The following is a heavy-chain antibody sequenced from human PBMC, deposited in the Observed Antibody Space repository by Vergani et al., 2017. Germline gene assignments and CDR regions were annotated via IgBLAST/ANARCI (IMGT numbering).Heavy chain of an antibody. V-gene: IGHV3-48*03. Sequence: EVQLVESGGGLVKPGGSLRLSCAAFGFTFSSYEMNWVRRAPGKGLEWVSYISSSGSTIYYADSVKGRFTSSRDNAKKSLYLQMNSLGAEDTAVYYCAGDYYFDYWGQGTLVTVSS. CDR1: GFTFSSYE. CDR2: ISSSGSTI. CDR3: AGDYYFDY. J-gene: IGHJ4*02.